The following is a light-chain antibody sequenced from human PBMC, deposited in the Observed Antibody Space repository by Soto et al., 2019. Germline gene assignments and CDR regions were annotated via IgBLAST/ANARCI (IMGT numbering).Light chain of an antibody. CDR1: SSDVGGYNY. J-gene: IGLJ3*02. CDR3: ISYTRSGTRV. V-gene: IGLV2-14*03. CDR2: DVS. Sequence: QSSLTQPASVSGSPGQPITISCTGTSSDVGGYNYVSWYQQHPDKAPKLVIYDVSNRPSGVSNRFSASKSGNTASLTISGLQAEDEADYYCISYTRSGTRVFGGGTKLTVL.